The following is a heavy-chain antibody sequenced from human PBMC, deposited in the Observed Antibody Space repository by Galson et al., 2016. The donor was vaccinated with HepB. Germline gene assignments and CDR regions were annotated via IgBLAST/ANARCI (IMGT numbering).Heavy chain of an antibody. D-gene: IGHD4-11*01. CDR1: GFTFSSYG. J-gene: IGHJ4*02. V-gene: IGHV3-30*18. CDR3: AKDYTLDLTTVTQITDH. CDR2: ISYDGTKR. Sequence: SLRLSCAASGFTFSSYGMHWVRQAPGKGLEWVSVISYDGTKRYYADSVRGRFTISRDNSKNTLFLQMNSLRAEDTAVYYCAKDYTLDLTTVTQITDHWGQGTLVTVSS.